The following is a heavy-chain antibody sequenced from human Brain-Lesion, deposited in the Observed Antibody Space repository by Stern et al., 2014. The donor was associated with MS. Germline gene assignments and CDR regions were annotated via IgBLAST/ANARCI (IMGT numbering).Heavy chain of an antibody. CDR1: GGSVSSTSYA. CDR2: IYYSGNT. D-gene: IGHD2-15*01. J-gene: IGHJ5*02. V-gene: IGHV4-39*01. CDR3: AGEEDIRYCSGGSCTGNWFDP. Sequence: QVQLQESGPGLVKPSETLSLTCTVAGGSVSSTSYAWAWIRQPPGKGLEWIGTIYYSGNTYYSPSLKSRLTISLDTPKNQFSRQLRSVTAADTAVYYCAGEEDIRYCSGGSCTGNWFDPWGQGTLVTVSS.